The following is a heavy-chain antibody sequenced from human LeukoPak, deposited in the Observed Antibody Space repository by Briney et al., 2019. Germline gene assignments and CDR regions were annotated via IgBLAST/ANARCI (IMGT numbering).Heavy chain of an antibody. Sequence: GGSLRLSCAASGFTFSSYWMHWVRKAPGKGLVWVSRINSDGSSTSYADSVKGRFTISRDNAKNTLYLQMNSLRAEDTAVYYCVWFGELLSDFDYWGQGTLVTVSS. CDR3: VWFGELLSDFDY. D-gene: IGHD3-10*01. V-gene: IGHV3-74*01. CDR2: INSDGSST. CDR1: GFTFSSYW. J-gene: IGHJ4*02.